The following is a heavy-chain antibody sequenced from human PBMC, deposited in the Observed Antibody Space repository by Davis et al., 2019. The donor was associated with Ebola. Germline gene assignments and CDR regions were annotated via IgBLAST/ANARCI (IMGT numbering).Heavy chain of an antibody. Sequence: GESLKISCAASGFTFSSYWMSWVRQAPGKGLEWVSYISSSGSTIYYADSVKGRFTISRDNAKNSLYLQMNSLRAEDTAVYYCARVVAARAYGMDVWGQGTTVTVSS. CDR2: ISSSGSTI. D-gene: IGHD6-6*01. V-gene: IGHV3-48*04. J-gene: IGHJ6*02. CDR3: ARVVAARAYGMDV. CDR1: GFTFSSYW.